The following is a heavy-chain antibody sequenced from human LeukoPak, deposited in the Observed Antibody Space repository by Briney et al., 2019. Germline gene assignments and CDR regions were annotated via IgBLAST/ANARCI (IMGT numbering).Heavy chain of an antibody. CDR3: AREGSWNDY. Sequence: SETLSLTCTVSGGSVSSGSYYWSWIRQPPGKGLEWFGYIYYSGSTNYNPSLKSRVTISVDTSKNQFSLKLSSVTAADTAVYYCAREGSWNDYWGQGTLVTVSS. D-gene: IGHD2-15*01. CDR1: GGSVSSGSYY. J-gene: IGHJ4*02. V-gene: IGHV4-61*01. CDR2: IYYSGST.